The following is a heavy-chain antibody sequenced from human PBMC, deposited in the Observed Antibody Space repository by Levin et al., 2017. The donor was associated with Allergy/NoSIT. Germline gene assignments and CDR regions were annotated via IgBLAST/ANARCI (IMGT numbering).Heavy chain of an antibody. CDR3: ARGGFLEAFRTYSSSSWDY. CDR2: MNPNSGNT. Sequence: GESLKISCKASGYTFTSYDINWVRQATGQGLEWMGWMNPNSGNTGYAQKFQGRVTMTRNTSISTAYMELSSLRSEDTAVYYCARGGFLEAFRTYSSSSWDYWGQGTLVTVSS. CDR1: GYTFTSYD. D-gene: IGHD6-6*01. J-gene: IGHJ4*02. V-gene: IGHV1-8*01.